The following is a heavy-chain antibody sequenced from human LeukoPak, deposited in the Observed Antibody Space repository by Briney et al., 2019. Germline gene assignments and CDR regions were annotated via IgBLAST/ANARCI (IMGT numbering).Heavy chain of an antibody. V-gene: IGHV4-4*07. CDR2: IYTSGST. CDR1: GGSLSSYY. CDR3: ARLPRLWFGESLLGYYFDY. D-gene: IGHD3-10*01. J-gene: IGHJ4*02. Sequence: SETLSLTWTVSGGSLSSYYWSWIRQPAGKGLEWIGRIYTSGSTNYNPSLKSRVTMSVDTSKNQFSLKLSSVAAADTAVYCCARLPRLWFGESLLGYYFDYWGQGTLVTVSS.